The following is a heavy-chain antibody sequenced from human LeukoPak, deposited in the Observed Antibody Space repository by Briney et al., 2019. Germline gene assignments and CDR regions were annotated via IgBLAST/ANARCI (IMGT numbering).Heavy chain of an antibody. CDR1: GFTFSSYE. V-gene: IGHV3-48*03. Sequence: GGSLRLSCAASGFTFSSYEMNWVRQAPGKGLEWVSYISSSGSTIYYADSVKGRFTISRDNSKNTLYLQMNSLRAEDTAVYYCAKDRGDWSRFDYWGQGTLVTVSS. CDR3: AKDRGDWSRFDY. D-gene: IGHD3/OR15-3a*01. CDR2: ISSSGSTI. J-gene: IGHJ4*02.